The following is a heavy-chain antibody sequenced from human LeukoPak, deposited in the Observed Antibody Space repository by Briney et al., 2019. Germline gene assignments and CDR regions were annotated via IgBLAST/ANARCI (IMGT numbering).Heavy chain of an antibody. Sequence: GGSLRLSCAASGFTFSSYAMSWVRQAPAKGLEWVSAISGSGGSTYYADSVKGRFTISRDNSKNTLYLQMNSLRAEDTAVYYCAKVLHYYDSSGQEGVDYWGQGTLVTVSS. D-gene: IGHD3-22*01. J-gene: IGHJ4*02. CDR3: AKVLHYYDSSGQEGVDY. CDR1: GFTFSSYA. V-gene: IGHV3-23*01. CDR2: ISGSGGST.